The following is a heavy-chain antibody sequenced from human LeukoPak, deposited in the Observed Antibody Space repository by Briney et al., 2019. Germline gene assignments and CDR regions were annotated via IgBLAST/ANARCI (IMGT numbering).Heavy chain of an antibody. D-gene: IGHD3-10*01. CDR3: ARDLGLRGVTNWFDP. CDR1: GYTFTGYY. V-gene: IGHV1-46*01. CDR2: IDPNGGST. Sequence: GASVKVSCKASGYTFTGYYMHWVRQAPGQGLEWMGLIDPNGGSTGYAQRFQGRVAVTRDTSTSTVYMELSSLRSEDTAVYYCARDLGLRGVTNWFDPWGQGTLVTVSS. J-gene: IGHJ5*02.